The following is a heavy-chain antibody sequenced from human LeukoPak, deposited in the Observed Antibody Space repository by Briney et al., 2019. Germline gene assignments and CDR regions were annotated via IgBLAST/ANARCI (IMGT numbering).Heavy chain of an antibody. V-gene: IGHV3-7*01. J-gene: IGHJ4*02. CDR3: ARGKAKIDS. CDR1: GFTFSSHW. CDR2: VKEDGSDK. Sequence: GGSLRLSCAASGFTFSSHWMSWVRQAPGKGLEWVASVKEDGSDKYYVDSVEGRFTISRDNAKKSLYMEMNSLRAEDTAVYYCARGKAKIDSWGQGILVTVSS.